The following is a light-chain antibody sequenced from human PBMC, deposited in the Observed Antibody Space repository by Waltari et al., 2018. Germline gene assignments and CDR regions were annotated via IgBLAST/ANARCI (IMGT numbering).Light chain of an antibody. CDR3: QAWDTVSNYV. CDR1: QLANKF. CDR2: QDT. V-gene: IGLV3-1*01. Sequence: SYELTQPLSVSVSPGQTATITCSGHQLANKFICWYQQKPGQSPGLVIYQDTERPSGIPERFSGSSSGNTASLTISGTQAVDEADYYCQAWDTVSNYVFGSGTKLTVL. J-gene: IGLJ1*01.